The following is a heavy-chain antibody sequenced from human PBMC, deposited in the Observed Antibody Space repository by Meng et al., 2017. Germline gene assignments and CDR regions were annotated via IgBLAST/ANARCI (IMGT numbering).Heavy chain of an antibody. CDR2: INHSGST. V-gene: IGHV4-34*01. J-gene: IGHJ4*02. Sequence: QVQLHEWGVGLVKSSETLSRTCVVSGGSFSDYDWSWIRQPPGKGLEWIGEINHSGSTNYNPSLESRATISVDTSQNNLSLKLSSVTAADSAVYYCARGPTTMAHDFDYWGQGTLVTVSS. CDR3: ARGPTTMAHDFDY. CDR1: GGSFSDYD. D-gene: IGHD4-11*01.